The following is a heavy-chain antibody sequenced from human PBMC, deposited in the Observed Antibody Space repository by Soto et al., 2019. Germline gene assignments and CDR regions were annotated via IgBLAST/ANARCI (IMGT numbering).Heavy chain of an antibody. CDR1: GGLFSSFA. CDR3: ARGGGPYVSFNEF. D-gene: IGHD3-10*02. Sequence: QEQLVQSGAEVKKPGSSVKVSCKDSGGLFSSFAISWVRQAPGQGLEWMGGIIPVFGTTNYAQKFQGRVTITADESTNTAYMELGSLRSDDTAMYYCARGGGPYVSFNEFWAQGTQVTVSS. V-gene: IGHV1-69*01. CDR2: IIPVFGTT. J-gene: IGHJ4*02.